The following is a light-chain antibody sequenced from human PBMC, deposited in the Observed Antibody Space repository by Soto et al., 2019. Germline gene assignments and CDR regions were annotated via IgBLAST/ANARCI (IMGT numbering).Light chain of an antibody. V-gene: IGLV2-8*01. CDR1: SGDVGGYNY. CDR3: SSYAGSNNFV. J-gene: IGLJ1*01. CDR2: EVS. Sequence: QSALTQPPSASGSPGQSVTVSCTGTSGDVGGYNYVSWYQHHPGKAPKLMIYEVSKRPSGVPDRFSGSKSGNTASLTVTGLQAEDEADYYCSSYAGSNNFVFGTGTKSPS.